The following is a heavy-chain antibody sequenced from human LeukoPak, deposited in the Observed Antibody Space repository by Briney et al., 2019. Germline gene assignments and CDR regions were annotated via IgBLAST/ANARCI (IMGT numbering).Heavy chain of an antibody. CDR3: AKAPQFYNYYNMDV. CDR2: ISGSGDYT. J-gene: IGHJ6*02. V-gene: IGHV3-23*01. D-gene: IGHD5-24*01. Sequence: GGSLRLSCAASGLSFSAYAMNWVRQAPGEGLEWVSSISGSGDYTYFAESVKGRFTISRDNSKNTLFLQMDGLRAEDTALYYCAKAPQFYNYYNMDVWGQGTTVTVSS. CDR1: GLSFSAYA.